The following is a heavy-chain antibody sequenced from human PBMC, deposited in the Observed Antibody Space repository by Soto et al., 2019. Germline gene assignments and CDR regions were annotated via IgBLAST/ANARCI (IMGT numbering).Heavy chain of an antibody. CDR3: ARVFGSGLYYFDS. J-gene: IGHJ4*02. D-gene: IGHD3-10*01. CDR1: GGSLSSGDYY. V-gene: IGHV4-61*08. Sequence: PSETLSLTCTVSGGSLSSGDYYWSWIRQPPGKALECITYIYDSGSTNYNPSLKSRVTISVDMSKNQFSLKLSSVTAAATAVYYCARVFGSGLYYFDSWGQGTLVTVSS. CDR2: IYDSGST.